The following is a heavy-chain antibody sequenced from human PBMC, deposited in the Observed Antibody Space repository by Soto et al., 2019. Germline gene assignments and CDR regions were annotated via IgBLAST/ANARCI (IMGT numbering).Heavy chain of an antibody. J-gene: IGHJ6*02. V-gene: IGHV4-61*08. CDR1: GGSISSGDYY. CDR3: ARDSKFEDYYYYYGMDV. Sequence: SETLSLTCTVSGGSISSGDYYWSWIRQPPGKGLEWIGYIYYSGSTNYNPSLKSRVTISVDTSKNQFSLKLSSVTAADTAVYYCARDSKFEDYYYYYGMDVWGQGTTVTVSS. CDR2: IYYSGST. D-gene: IGHD3-10*01.